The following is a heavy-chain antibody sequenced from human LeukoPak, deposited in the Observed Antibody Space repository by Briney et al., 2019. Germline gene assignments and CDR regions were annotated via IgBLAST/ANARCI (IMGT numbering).Heavy chain of an antibody. CDR2: INHSGST. V-gene: IGHV4-34*01. Sequence: SETLSLTCAVYGGSFSGYYWSWIRQPPGKGLEWIGEINHSGSTNYNPSLKSRVTISVDTSKNQFSLKLSSVTAADTAVYYCARSEYSSGWQFDYWGQGTLVTVSS. CDR3: ARSEYSSGWQFDY. J-gene: IGHJ4*02. D-gene: IGHD6-19*01. CDR1: GGSFSGYY.